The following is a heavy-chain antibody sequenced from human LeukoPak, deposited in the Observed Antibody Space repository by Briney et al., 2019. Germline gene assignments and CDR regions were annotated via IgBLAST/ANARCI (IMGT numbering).Heavy chain of an antibody. CDR1: GGSISSYY. D-gene: IGHD4-17*01. J-gene: IGHJ4*02. CDR2: INHSGST. Sequence: SETLSLTCTVSGGSISSYYWSWIRQPPGKGLEWIGEINHSGSTNYNPSLKSRVTISVDTSKNQFSLKLSSVTAADTAVYYCARGKSTVTTFVDYWGQGTLVTVSS. CDR3: ARGKSTVTTFVDY. V-gene: IGHV4-34*01.